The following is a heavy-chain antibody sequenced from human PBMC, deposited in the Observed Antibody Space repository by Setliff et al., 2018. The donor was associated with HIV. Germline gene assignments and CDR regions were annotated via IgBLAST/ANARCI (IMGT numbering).Heavy chain of an antibody. CDR3: APRHHKYGFL. CDR2: IYYSGST. J-gene: IGHJ4*02. Sequence: PSETLSLTCSVSGGPITTSTYYWGWVRQPPGKGLEWIGSIYYSGSTYYNPSLQSRLTISVDTSRNQFSLKLNSVTAADTAVYYCAPRHHKYGFLWGQGTLVTVSS. D-gene: IGHD3-10*01. CDR1: GGPITTSTYY. V-gene: IGHV4-39*07.